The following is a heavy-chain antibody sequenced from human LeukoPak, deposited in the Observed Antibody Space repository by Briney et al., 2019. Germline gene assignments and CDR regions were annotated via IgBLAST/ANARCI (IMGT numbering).Heavy chain of an antibody. CDR2: IRYDGSNK. CDR1: GFTFSSYG. J-gene: IGHJ4*02. V-gene: IGHV3-30*02. CDR3: AKLVEAAAGTGAFDY. Sequence: PGGSLRLSCAASGFTFSSYGMHWVRQAPGKGLEWVAFIRYDGSNKYYADSVKGRFTISRDNSKNTLYLQMNSLRGEDTAVYYCAKLVEAAAGTGAFDYWGQGTLVTVSS. D-gene: IGHD6-13*01.